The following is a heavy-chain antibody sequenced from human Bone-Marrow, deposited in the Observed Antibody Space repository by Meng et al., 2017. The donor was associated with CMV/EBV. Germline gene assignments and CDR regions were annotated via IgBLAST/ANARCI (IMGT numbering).Heavy chain of an antibody. J-gene: IGHJ4*02. D-gene: IGHD2/OR15-2a*01. Sequence: SETLSLTCTVSGGSVSSGSYYWGWIRQPPGKGLEWIGSIYYSGSTYYNPSLKSRVTISVDTSKNQFSLKLSSVTAADTAVYYCARQDPFRRGAYFDYWGQGTLVTVSS. CDR3: ARQDPFRRGAYFDY. CDR1: GGSVSSGSYY. CDR2: IYYSGST. V-gene: IGHV4-39*01.